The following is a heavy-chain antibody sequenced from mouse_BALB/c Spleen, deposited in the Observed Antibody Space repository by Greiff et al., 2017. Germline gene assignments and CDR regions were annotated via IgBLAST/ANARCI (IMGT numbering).Heavy chain of an antibody. V-gene: IGHV2-6-4*01. J-gene: IGHJ3*01. D-gene: IGHD2-1*01. Sequence: QVQLKQSGPGLVAPSQSLSITCTVSGFSLSRYSVHWVRQPPGKGLEWLGMIWGGGSTDYNSALKSRLSINKDNSKSQVFLKMNSLQTDDTALYYCARGGNYDQAWFAYWGQGTLVTVSA. CDR1: GFSLSRYS. CDR3: ARGGNYDQAWFAY. CDR2: IWGGGST.